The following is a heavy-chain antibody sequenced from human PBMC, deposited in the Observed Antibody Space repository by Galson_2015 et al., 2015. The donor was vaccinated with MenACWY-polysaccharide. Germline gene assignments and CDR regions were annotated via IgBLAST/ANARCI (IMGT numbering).Heavy chain of an antibody. Sequence: SLRLSCAASGFTFSSSEMTWVRQAPGKGLEWLSYISSSAGTTYYADSVRGRFTISRDNAKTSLYLQMNSLRAEDTAVYYCARVPGGGYGPVFDYWGQGTLVTVSS. CDR3: ARVPGGGYGPVFDY. CDR1: GFTFSSSE. CDR2: ISSSAGTT. J-gene: IGHJ4*02. D-gene: IGHD5-18*01. V-gene: IGHV3-48*03.